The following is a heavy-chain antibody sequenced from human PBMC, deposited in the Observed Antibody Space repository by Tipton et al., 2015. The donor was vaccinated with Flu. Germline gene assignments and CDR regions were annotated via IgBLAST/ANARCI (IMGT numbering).Heavy chain of an antibody. Sequence: QVQLVQSGAEVKKPGSSVKVPCKASGGTFSSYAISWVRQAPGQGLEWMGGIIPIFGTANYAQKFQGRATITADESTSTAYMELSSLRSEDTAVYYCARALAAAGTVCDYWGQGTLVTVSS. CDR1: GGTFSSYA. CDR3: ARALAAAGTVCDY. D-gene: IGHD6-13*01. CDR2: IIPIFGTA. J-gene: IGHJ4*02. V-gene: IGHV1-69*01.